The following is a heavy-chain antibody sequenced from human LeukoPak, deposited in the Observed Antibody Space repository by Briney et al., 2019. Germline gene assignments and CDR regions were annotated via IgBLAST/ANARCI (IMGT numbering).Heavy chain of an antibody. CDR2: ISSSSSTI. Sequence: GGSLRLSCAASGFTFSSFNMNWVRHTPGKGLEWISYISSSSSTIYYADSVKGRFTISRDNAKSSLYLQMNSLRDEDTAVYYCARVGRVPTPRYCDYWGRGTLVPVSS. CDR3: ARVGRVPTPRYCDY. CDR1: GFTFSSFN. V-gene: IGHV3-48*02. D-gene: IGHD4/OR15-4a*01. J-gene: IGHJ4*02.